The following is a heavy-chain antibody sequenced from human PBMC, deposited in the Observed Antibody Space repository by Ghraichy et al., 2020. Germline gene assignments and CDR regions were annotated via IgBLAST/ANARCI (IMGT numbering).Heavy chain of an antibody. CDR3: ARTYYDILTGFYY. V-gene: IGHV2-5*01. CDR1: GLSLTTDGVG. J-gene: IGHJ4*02. Sequence: SGPTLVKPTQTLTLTCTFSGLSLTTDGVGVGWIRQPPGKALEWLALIFWNDNWNDDKRYSPSLKSRLTITKDTSKNQAVLPMTNMDPVDTATYYCARTYYDILTGFYYWGQGTLVTVSS. D-gene: IGHD3-9*01. CDR2: IFWNDNWNDDK.